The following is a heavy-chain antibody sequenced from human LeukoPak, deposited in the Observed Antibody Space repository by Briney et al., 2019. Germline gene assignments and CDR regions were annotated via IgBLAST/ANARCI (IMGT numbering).Heavy chain of an antibody. J-gene: IGHJ4*02. CDR1: GFTFSSYE. D-gene: IGHD4/OR15-4a*01. CDR3: ARRAGAYSHPYDY. V-gene: IGHV3-48*03. CDR2: ISSSGSTI. Sequence: GGSLRLSCAASGFTFSSYEMNWVRQAPGKGLEWVSYISSSGSTIYYADSVKGRFTISRDNAKNSLYLQINSLRAEDTAVYYCARRAGAYSHPYDYWGQGTLVTVSS.